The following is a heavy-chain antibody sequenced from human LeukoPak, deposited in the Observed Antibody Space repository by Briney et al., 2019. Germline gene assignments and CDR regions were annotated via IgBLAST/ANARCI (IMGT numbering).Heavy chain of an antibody. CDR3: AKVKYCSGGSCYPLFDY. J-gene: IGHJ4*02. V-gene: IGHV3-23*01. CDR1: GFTLSSYA. D-gene: IGHD2-15*01. Sequence: PGGSLRLSCAASGFTLSSYAMSWVRQAPGKGLEWVSAISGSGGSTYYADSVKGRFTISRDNSKNTLYLQMNSLRAEDTAVYYCAKVKYCSGGSCYPLFDYWGQGTLVTVSS. CDR2: ISGSGGST.